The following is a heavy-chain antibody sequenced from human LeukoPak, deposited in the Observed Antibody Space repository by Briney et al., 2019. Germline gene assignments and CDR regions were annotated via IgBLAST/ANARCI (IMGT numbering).Heavy chain of an antibody. CDR1: GFTFSSYG. CDR2: ISYDGSNK. CDR3: AKLGSAAIPQAPTGRYYFDY. D-gene: IGHD2-2*02. V-gene: IGHV3-30*18. J-gene: IGHJ4*02. Sequence: GGSLRLSCAASGFTFSSYGMHWVRQAPGKGLEWVAVISYDGSNKYYADSVKGRFTISRDNSKNTLYLQMNSLRAEDTAVYYCAKLGSAAIPQAPTGRYYFDYWGQGTLVTVSS.